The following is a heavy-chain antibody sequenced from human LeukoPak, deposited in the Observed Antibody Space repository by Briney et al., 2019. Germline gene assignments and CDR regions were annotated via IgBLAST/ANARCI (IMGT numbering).Heavy chain of an antibody. D-gene: IGHD6-19*01. Sequence: GGSLRLSCAASGFTVSSNYMSWVRQAPGKGLEWVSVIYSGGSTYYADSVKGRFAISRDNSKNTLYLQMNSLRAEDTAVYYCARESGYSSGWYEGYFDYWGQGTLVTVSS. CDR3: ARESGYSSGWYEGYFDY. CDR2: IYSGGST. CDR1: GFTVSSNY. J-gene: IGHJ4*02. V-gene: IGHV3-53*01.